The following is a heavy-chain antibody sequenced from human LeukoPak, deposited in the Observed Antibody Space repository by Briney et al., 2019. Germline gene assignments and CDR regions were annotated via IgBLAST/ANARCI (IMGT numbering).Heavy chain of an antibody. D-gene: IGHD2-21*02. V-gene: IGHV1-18*01. J-gene: IGHJ3*02. CDR2: ISAYNGNT. Sequence: ASVKVSCKASGYTFTSYGISWVRQAPGQGLEWMGWISAYNGNTNYAQKLQGRVTMTTDTSTSTAYMELRSLRSDDTAGYYCARDKILAFCGGDCYSDAFDIWGQGTMVTVSS. CDR1: GYTFTSYG. CDR3: ARDKILAFCGGDCYSDAFDI.